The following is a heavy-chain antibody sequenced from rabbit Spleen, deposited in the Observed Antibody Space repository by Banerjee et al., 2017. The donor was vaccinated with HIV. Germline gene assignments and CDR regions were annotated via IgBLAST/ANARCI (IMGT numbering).Heavy chain of an antibody. V-gene: IGHV1S40*01. D-gene: IGHD1-1*01. CDR1: GVSFSFNSY. J-gene: IGHJ4*01. CDR3: ARSYSDNGGYGVALNL. CDR2: IDSGST. Sequence: QSLEESGGDLVKPGASLTLTCTASGVSFSFNSYMCWVRQAPGKGLEWIACIDSGSTYYATWAKGRFTISKTSSTTVTLQMTSLTAADTATYFCARSYSDNGGYGVALNLWGQGTLVT.